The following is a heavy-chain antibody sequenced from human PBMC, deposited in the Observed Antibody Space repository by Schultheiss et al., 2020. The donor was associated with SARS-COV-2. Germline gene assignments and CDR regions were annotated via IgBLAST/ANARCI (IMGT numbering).Heavy chain of an antibody. D-gene: IGHD5-18*01. CDR2: ISYDGSNK. CDR3: ARSRVLQLWLLARPAYFDY. Sequence: GGSLRLSCAASGFTFSSYAMHWVRQAPGKGLEWVAVISYDGSNKYYADSVKGRFTISRDNSKNTLYLQMNSLRAEDTAVYYCARSRVLQLWLLARPAYFDYWGQGTLVTVSS. CDR1: GFTFSSYA. J-gene: IGHJ4*02. V-gene: IGHV3-30*04.